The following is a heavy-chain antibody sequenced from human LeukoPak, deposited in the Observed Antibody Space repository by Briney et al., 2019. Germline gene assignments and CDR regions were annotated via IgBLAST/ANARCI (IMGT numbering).Heavy chain of an antibody. J-gene: IGHJ5*02. CDR1: GYSFTSYW. CDR3: ARPGNAYNWNVNWFDP. CDR2: IYPGDSDT. D-gene: IGHD1-20*01. Sequence: GESLQISCKGSGYSFTSYWIGWVRRLPGKGLEWMGIIYPGDSDTRYSPSFQGQVTISADKSISTAYLQWSSLKASDTAMYYCARPGNAYNWNVNWFDPWGQGTLVTVSS. V-gene: IGHV5-51*01.